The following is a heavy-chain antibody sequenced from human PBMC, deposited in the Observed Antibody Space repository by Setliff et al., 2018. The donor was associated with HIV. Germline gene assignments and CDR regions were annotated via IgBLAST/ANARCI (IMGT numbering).Heavy chain of an antibody. D-gene: IGHD1-26*01. CDR2: ISYDGSNK. V-gene: IGHV3-30*04. CDR3: ARAGSGSYYGAFDI. Sequence: PGGSLRLSCAASGFTFSPYAMHWVRQAPGKGLEWVALISYDGSNKYYADSVKGRFTISRDNSKNTLYLQMNSLRAEDTSVYYCARAGSGSYYGAFDIWGQGTMVTVSS. CDR1: GFTFSPYA. J-gene: IGHJ3*02.